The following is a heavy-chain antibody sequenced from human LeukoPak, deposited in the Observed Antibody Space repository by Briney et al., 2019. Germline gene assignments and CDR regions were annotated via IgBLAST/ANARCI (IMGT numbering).Heavy chain of an antibody. CDR3: ARVGSGSYYNDNWFDP. CDR2: INPNSGGT. CDR1: GYTFTGYY. D-gene: IGHD3-10*01. J-gene: IGHJ5*02. Sequence: ASVKVPCKASGYTFTGYYMHWVRQAPGQGLEWMGWINPNSGGTNYAQKFQGRVTMTRDTSISTAYMELSRLRSDDTAVYYCARVGSGSYYNDNWFDPWGQGTLVTVSS. V-gene: IGHV1-2*02.